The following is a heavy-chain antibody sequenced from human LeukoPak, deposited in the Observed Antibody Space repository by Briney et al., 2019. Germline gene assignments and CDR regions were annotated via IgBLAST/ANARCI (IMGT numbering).Heavy chain of an antibody. D-gene: IGHD4-23*01. V-gene: IGHV3-7*01. CDR1: GFSLSNHL. J-gene: IGHJ4*02. Sequence: PGGSLRHSRATSGFSLSNHLMNWVRQAPGKGREWEAIIKADGSEKHYVDSVSGRFTDSRDNAKNSLYLQMSSLRAEDTAVYYRARTNSGPEIWGKGTPVTVSS. CDR3: ARTNSGPEI. CDR2: IKADGSEK.